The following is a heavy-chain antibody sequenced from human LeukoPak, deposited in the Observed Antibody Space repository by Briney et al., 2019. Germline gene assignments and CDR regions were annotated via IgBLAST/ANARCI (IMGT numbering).Heavy chain of an antibody. J-gene: IGHJ6*02. Sequence: ASVKVSCKTSGYIFTNYYMHWVRQAPGQGLEWMGGIIPIFGTANYAQKSQGRVTITADESTSTAYMELSSLRSEDTAVYYCARPLTTVVTDLYYYYYYGMDVWGQGTTVTVSS. CDR2: IIPIFGTA. V-gene: IGHV1-69*13. CDR3: ARPLTTVVTDLYYYYYYGMDV. D-gene: IGHD4-23*01. CDR1: GYIFTNYY.